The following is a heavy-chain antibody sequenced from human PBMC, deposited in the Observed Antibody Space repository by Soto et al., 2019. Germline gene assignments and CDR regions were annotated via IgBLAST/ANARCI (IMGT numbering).Heavy chain of an antibody. CDR2: ISSSGDGT. CDR3: AKNGDFWSWGMDV. Sequence: GGSLRLSCAASGFTFSTYAMTWVRHAPGKGLEWVAIISSSGDGTYYVDSVKGRFTISRDNSRNTLNLQMNSLRAEDTAVYYCAKNGDFWSWGMDVWGQGTTVTVSS. D-gene: IGHD3-3*01. J-gene: IGHJ6*02. V-gene: IGHV3-23*01. CDR1: GFTFSTYA.